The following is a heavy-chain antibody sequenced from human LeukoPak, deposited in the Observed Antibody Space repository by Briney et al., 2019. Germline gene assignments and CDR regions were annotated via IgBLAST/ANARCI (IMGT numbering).Heavy chain of an antibody. CDR2: IKQDGSEE. D-gene: IGHD6-19*01. J-gene: IGHJ4*02. CDR3: ARNGGWYRLDY. Sequence: PGGSPRLSCAASGFTFSSYWMTWVRQAPGKGLEWVANIKQDGSEEQYVDSVKGRFTISRDNARNSLYLQMNSLRADDTAVYYCARNGGWYRLDYWGQGTLVTVSS. CDR1: GFTFSSYW. V-gene: IGHV3-7*01.